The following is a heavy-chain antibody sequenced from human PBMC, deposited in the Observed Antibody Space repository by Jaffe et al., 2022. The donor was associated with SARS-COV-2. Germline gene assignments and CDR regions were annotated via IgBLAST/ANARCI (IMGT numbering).Heavy chain of an antibody. CDR1: GFSFSSYA. J-gene: IGHJ3*02. Sequence: QLQLVESGGGAVQPGRSLRLSCAASGFSFSSYAMSWVRQAPDKGPEWVAVIWYDGSDKYYADSVKGRFTISRDNSKNTLYLQMDSLRAEDTAVYYCVRDIAAAVHKGAFDIWGQGTMVTVSS. CDR3: VRDIAAAVHKGAFDI. V-gene: IGHV3-33*01. D-gene: IGHD6-13*01. CDR2: IWYDGSDK.